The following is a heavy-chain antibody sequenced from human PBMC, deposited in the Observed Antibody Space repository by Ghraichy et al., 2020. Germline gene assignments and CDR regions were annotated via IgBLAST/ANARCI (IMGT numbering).Heavy chain of an antibody. D-gene: IGHD4-17*01. Sequence: LSLTCAVYGGSFSAYNWNWLRQAPGKGLEWIGEIIHSGTSNYNPSLKSRVTISADTSKRQVSLKLSSVTAADTAIYYCARFGATVTTLEFAYWGQGTLVTVSS. V-gene: IGHV4-34*12. J-gene: IGHJ4*02. CDR3: ARFGATVTTLEFAY. CDR2: IIHSGTS. CDR1: GGSFSAYN.